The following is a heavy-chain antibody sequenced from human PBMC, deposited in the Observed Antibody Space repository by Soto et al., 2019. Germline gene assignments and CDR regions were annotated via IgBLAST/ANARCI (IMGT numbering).Heavy chain of an antibody. CDR2: IIPIFGTA. D-gene: IGHD3-10*01. CDR1: GGTFSSYA. CDR3: ASEAIYGSGSYSGGMDV. V-gene: IGHV1-69*01. Sequence: QVQLVQSGAEVKKPGSSVKVSCKASGGTFSSYAISWVRQAPGQGLEWMGGIIPIFGTANYAQKFQGRVTITADESTSTAYMELSSLRSEDTAVYYCASEAIYGSGSYSGGMDVWGQGTTVTVSS. J-gene: IGHJ6*02.